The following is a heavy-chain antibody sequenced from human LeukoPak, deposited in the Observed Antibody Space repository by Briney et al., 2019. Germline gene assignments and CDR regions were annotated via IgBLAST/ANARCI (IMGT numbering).Heavy chain of an antibody. J-gene: IGHJ4*02. CDR2: ISAYNGNT. Sequence: ASVKVSCKASGYTFTSYGISWVRQAPGQGLEWMGWISAYNGNTNYAQKLQGRVTMTTDTSTSTAYMELRSLRSDDTAVYYCARDSDYYDSSGYPPFDYWGQGTLVTVSS. CDR1: GYTFTSYG. CDR3: ARDSDYYDSSGYPPFDY. V-gene: IGHV1-18*01. D-gene: IGHD3-22*01.